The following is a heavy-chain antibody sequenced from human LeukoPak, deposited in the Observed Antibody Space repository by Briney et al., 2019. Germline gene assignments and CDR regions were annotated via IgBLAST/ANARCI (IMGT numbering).Heavy chain of an antibody. D-gene: IGHD6-13*01. V-gene: IGHV4-59*01. CDR2: IHYSGHT. Sequence: PSETLSLTCTVSGGSISNYYWSWIRKPPGKGLEWIAYIHYSGHTNYNPSLKSRVTISLDTSKNQFSLKLTSVTAADTALYYCARQQLPDGTYYFDYWGQGTLVTVSS. CDR1: GGSISNYY. CDR3: ARQQLPDGTYYFDY. J-gene: IGHJ4*02.